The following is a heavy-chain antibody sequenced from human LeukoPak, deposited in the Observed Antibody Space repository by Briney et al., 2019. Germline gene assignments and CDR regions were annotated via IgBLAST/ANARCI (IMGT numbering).Heavy chain of an antibody. CDR2: ISAGGDRT. Sequence: GGSLRLSCAASGFTFSTYAMTWVRQAPGKGLEWVSGISAGGDRTYYADSVKGRFTISRDNSKNTLYLQMNSLRAEDTSEYYCARSTVGTSCCTAVDYWGQGTLVTVSS. J-gene: IGHJ4*02. V-gene: IGHV3-23*01. D-gene: IGHD1-26*01. CDR3: ARSTVGTSCCTAVDY. CDR1: GFTFSTYA.